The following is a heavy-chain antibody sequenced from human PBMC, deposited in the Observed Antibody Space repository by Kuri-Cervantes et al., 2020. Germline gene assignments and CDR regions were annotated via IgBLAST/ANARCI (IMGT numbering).Heavy chain of an antibody. Sequence: SETLSLTCTVSGGSISSGDYYWSWIRQPPGRGLEWIGYIYYSGSTYYNPSLKSRVTISVDTSKNQFSLKVSSVTAADTAIFYCAREARNYYDSATLGAYDIWGQGTMVTVSS. J-gene: IGHJ3*02. D-gene: IGHD3-22*01. V-gene: IGHV4-30-4*01. CDR2: IYYSGST. CDR1: GGSISSGDYY. CDR3: AREARNYYDSATLGAYDI.